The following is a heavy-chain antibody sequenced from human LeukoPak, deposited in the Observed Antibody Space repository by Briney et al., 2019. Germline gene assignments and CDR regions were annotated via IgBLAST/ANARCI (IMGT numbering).Heavy chain of an antibody. CDR2: INPNSGGT. D-gene: IGHD1-26*01. Sequence: ASVKVSCKASGYTFTSYYIHWVRQAPGQGLEWMGWINPNSGGTNYAQKFQGRVTMTRDTSISTAYMELSRLRSDDTAVYYCARVGGSYYYYYMDVWGKGTTVTISS. V-gene: IGHV1-2*02. CDR1: GYTFTSYY. CDR3: ARVGGSYYYYYMDV. J-gene: IGHJ6*03.